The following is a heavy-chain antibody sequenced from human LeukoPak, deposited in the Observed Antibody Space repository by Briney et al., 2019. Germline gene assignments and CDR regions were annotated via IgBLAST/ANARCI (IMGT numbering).Heavy chain of an antibody. CDR3: ARPLAYYDFWSGYSKGGWFDL. Sequence: SETLSLTCAVYGGSFSGYYWSWIRQPPGKGLEWIGEINHSGSTNYNPSLKSRVTISVDTSKNQFSLKLSSVTAADTAVYYCARPLAYYDFWSGYSKGGWFDLWGQGTLVTVSS. CDR2: INHSGST. V-gene: IGHV4-34*01. D-gene: IGHD3-3*01. CDR1: GGSFSGYY. J-gene: IGHJ5*02.